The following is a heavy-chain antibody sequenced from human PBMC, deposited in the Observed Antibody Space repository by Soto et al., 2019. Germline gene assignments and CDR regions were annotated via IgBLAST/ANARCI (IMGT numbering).Heavy chain of an antibody. V-gene: IGHV3-74*01. D-gene: IGHD2-15*01. CDR3: VRTSLVVAAATREDY. CDR1: GFTFSSYW. J-gene: IGHJ4*02. CDR2: INSDGSST. Sequence: EVQLVASGGGLVQPGESLRLSCAASGFTFSSYWMHWVRQAPGKGLVWVSRINSDGSSTSYAGSVKGRLTISRDNAKNTLYLQMNSLRAEDTAVYYCVRTSLVVAAATREDYWGQGTLVTVSS.